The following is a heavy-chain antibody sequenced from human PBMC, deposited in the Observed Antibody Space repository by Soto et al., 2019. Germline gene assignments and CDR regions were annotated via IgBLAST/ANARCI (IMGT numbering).Heavy chain of an antibody. CDR3: EKLDTAMVSLTFDY. CDR2: ISGSGGST. Sequence: RLSCAASGFTFSSYAMSWVRQAPGTGLEWVSAISGSGGSTYYADSVKGRFIISRDNSKNTLYLQMNSLRAEDTALYHCEKLDTAMVSLTFDYWAQGTLVTVSS. V-gene: IGHV3-23*01. J-gene: IGHJ4*02. D-gene: IGHD5-18*01. CDR1: GFTFSSYA.